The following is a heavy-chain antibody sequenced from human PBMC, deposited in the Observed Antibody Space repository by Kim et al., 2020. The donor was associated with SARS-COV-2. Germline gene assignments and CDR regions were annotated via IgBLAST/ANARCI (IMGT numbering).Heavy chain of an antibody. J-gene: IGHJ5*02. CDR3: ARKRRTFDYSNHAGWFDP. CDR1: GYTFTSYA. D-gene: IGHD4-4*01. V-gene: IGHV7-4-1*02. Sequence: ASVKVSCKASGYTFTSYAMNWVRQAPGQGLEWMGWINTNTGNPTYAQGFTGRFVFSLDTSVSTAYLQISSLKAEDTAVYYCARKRRTFDYSNHAGWFDPWGQGTLVTVSS. CDR2: INTNTGNP.